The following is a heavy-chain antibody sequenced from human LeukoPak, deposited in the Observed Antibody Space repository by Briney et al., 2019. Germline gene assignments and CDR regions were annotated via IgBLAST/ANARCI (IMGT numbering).Heavy chain of an antibody. Sequence: SQTLSLTCAISGDSVSSKTVAWNWIRQSPSRGLEWLGNTAYRSRWFTDYAVPVKGRITINPDTSKNQFSLELNSVTPEDTAVYYCARDPRYAAGIFFDYWGQGILVTVST. D-gene: IGHD2-2*01. J-gene: IGHJ4*02. V-gene: IGHV6-1*01. CDR1: GDSVSSKTVA. CDR3: ARDPRYAAGIFFDY. CDR2: TAYRSRWFT.